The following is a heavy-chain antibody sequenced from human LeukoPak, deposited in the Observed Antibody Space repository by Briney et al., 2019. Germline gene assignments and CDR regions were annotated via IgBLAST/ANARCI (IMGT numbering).Heavy chain of an antibody. CDR2: INQDGSEK. D-gene: IGHD2/OR15-2a*01. J-gene: IGHJ4*02. V-gene: IGHV3-7*05. CDR3: TTFYSRLTDY. CDR1: GFNLNSYW. Sequence: PGGPLRLSCAASGFNLNSYWISWVRQAPGKGLEWLANINQDGSEKYYVDSVKGRFTISRDNAKNSLYLQMNSLRAEDTAVYYCTTFYSRLTDYWGQGTLVTVSS.